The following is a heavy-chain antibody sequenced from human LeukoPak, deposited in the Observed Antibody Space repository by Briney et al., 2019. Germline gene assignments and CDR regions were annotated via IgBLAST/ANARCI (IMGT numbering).Heavy chain of an antibody. CDR3: AKPPFSDSSGSAN. CDR1: GFTFSSYV. CDR2: ISGSGGTT. D-gene: IGHD3-22*01. J-gene: IGHJ4*01. V-gene: IGHV3-23*01. Sequence: GGSLRLSCAASGFTFSSYVMSWVRQAPGKGLEWVSAISGSGGTTYYADSVKGRFTISRDNSKNTLFLQMNSLRAEDTAVYYCAKPPFSDSSGSANWGHGTLVTVSS.